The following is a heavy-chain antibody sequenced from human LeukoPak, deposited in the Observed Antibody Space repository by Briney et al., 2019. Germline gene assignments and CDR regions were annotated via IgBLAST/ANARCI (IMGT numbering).Heavy chain of an antibody. CDR1: GGSISSNSYY. D-gene: IGHD2-2*01. CDR2: IYYSGST. J-gene: IGHJ5*02. CDR3: ARDVRYCSSTSCYYRFDP. Sequence: SETLSLTCTVSGGSISSNSYYWGWIRQPPGKGLEWIGSIYYSGSTYYNPSLKSRVTISVDTSKNQFSLKLSSVTAADTAVYYCARDVRYCSSTSCYYRFDPWGQGTLVTVSS. V-gene: IGHV4-39*07.